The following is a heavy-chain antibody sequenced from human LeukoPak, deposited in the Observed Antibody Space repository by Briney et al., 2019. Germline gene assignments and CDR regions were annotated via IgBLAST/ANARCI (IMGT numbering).Heavy chain of an antibody. CDR3: ARGRYYYYMDV. J-gene: IGHJ6*03. CDR1: GGSFSGYY. Sequence: PSETLSLTCAVYGGSFSGYYWSWIRQPPGRGLEWIGEINHSGSTNYNPSLKSRVTISVDTSKNQFSLKLSSVTAADTAVYYCARGRYYYYMDVWGKGTTVTVSS. CDR2: INHSGST. V-gene: IGHV4-34*01.